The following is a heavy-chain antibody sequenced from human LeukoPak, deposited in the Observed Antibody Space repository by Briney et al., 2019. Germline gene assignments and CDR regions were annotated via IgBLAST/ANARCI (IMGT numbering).Heavy chain of an antibody. D-gene: IGHD5-18*01. CDR3: ARGYGETNWYFDL. CDR2: IYSGGST. J-gene: IGHJ2*01. V-gene: IGHV3-53*01. Sequence: GSLRLSCAASGFTFSDYYMSWVRQAPGKGLEWVSVIYSGGSTYYADSVKGRFTISRDNSKNTLYLQMNSLRAEDTAVYYCARGYGETNWYFDLWGRGTLVTVSS. CDR1: GFTFSDYY.